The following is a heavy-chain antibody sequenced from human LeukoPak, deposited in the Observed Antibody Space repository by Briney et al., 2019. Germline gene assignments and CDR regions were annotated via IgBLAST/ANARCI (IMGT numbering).Heavy chain of an antibody. CDR1: GFTFGSNG. CDR2: IWYDGSIK. Sequence: GGSLRLSCAASGFTFGSNGMHWVRQAPGKGLEWVALIWYDGSIKYYADSVKGRFTISRDNSKNTLYLQMNSLRAEDTAVYYCARGVGYCSSTSCYPYYYYMDVWGKGTTVTVSS. CDR3: ARGVGYCSSTSCYPYYYYMDV. V-gene: IGHV3-33*01. J-gene: IGHJ6*03. D-gene: IGHD2-2*01.